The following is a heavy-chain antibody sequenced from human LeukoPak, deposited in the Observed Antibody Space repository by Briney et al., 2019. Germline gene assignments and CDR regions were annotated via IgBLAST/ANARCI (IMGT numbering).Heavy chain of an antibody. D-gene: IGHD6-19*01. CDR3: ARARQWLVLNEGGFFFDY. CDR1: GGSISSGGYS. J-gene: IGHJ4*02. V-gene: IGHV4-30-2*01. Sequence: SETLSLTCAVSGGSISSGGYSWSWIRQPPGKGLEWIGYIYHSGSTYYNPSLKSRVTISVDRSKNQFSLKLSSVTAADTAVYYCARARQWLVLNEGGFFFDYWGQGTLVTVSS. CDR2: IYHSGST.